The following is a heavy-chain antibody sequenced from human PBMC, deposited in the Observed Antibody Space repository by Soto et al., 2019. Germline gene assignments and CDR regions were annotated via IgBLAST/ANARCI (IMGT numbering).Heavy chain of an antibody. J-gene: IGHJ4*02. Sequence: QVQLVQSGAEVKKPGASVKLSCKAYGYTFINYYIHWVRQAPGQGLEWMGIFNPTSGSTNYAQKFQGRVSLTMDKSTRTVYMELSSLRFDDTAVYYCARDLAAGDYWGQGTLVTVSS. V-gene: IGHV1-46*01. D-gene: IGHD6-13*01. CDR2: FNPTSGST. CDR1: GYTFINYY. CDR3: ARDLAAGDY.